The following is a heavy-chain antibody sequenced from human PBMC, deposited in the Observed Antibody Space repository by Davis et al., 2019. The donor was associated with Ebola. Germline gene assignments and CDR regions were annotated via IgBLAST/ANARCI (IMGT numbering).Heavy chain of an antibody. CDR3: AKDLASVWFGELLFYGMDV. J-gene: IGHJ6*02. V-gene: IGHV3-33*06. D-gene: IGHD3-10*01. CDR1: GFTFSSDG. CDR2: IWYDGSNK. Sequence: GESLKISCAASGFTFSSDGMHWVRQAPGKGLEWVAVIWYDGSNKYYADSVKGRFTISRDNSKNTLYLQMNSLRAEDTAVYYCAKDLASVWFGELLFYGMDVWGQGTTVTVSS.